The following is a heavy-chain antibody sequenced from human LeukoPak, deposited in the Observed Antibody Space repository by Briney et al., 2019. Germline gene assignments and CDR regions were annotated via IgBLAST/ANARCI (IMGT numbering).Heavy chain of an antibody. J-gene: IGHJ4*02. D-gene: IGHD6-13*01. CDR3: ATFSAYSSSWPPFDY. CDR1: GFTFSSYA. Sequence: PGGSLRLSFAASGFTFSSYAMHWVRQAPGKGLEWVAVISYDGSNKYYADSVKGRFTISRDNSKNTLYLQMNSLRAEDTAVYYCATFSAYSSSWPPFDYRGQGTLVTVFS. V-gene: IGHV3-30*04. CDR2: ISYDGSNK.